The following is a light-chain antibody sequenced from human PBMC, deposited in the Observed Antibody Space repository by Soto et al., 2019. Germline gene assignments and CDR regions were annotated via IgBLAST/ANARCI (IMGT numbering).Light chain of an antibody. CDR1: SSNIGGNP. V-gene: IGLV1-44*01. Sequence: QSLLTQPPSASGTPGQRVTSSCSGSSSNIGGNPVVCYQQLPGTAPKLFIYGTDQRPSGVPDRFSGSTSGTAASLAISGLQSEDEADYYCAAFDDSLNGWVFGGGTKLTVL. J-gene: IGLJ3*02. CDR2: GTD. CDR3: AAFDDSLNGWV.